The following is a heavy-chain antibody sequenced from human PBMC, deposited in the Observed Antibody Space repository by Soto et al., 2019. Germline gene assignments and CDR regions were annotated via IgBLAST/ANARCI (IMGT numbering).Heavy chain of an antibody. CDR2: INPSTGGA. CDR1: GYTFIGYY. V-gene: IGHV1-2*04. Sequence: QVQLVQSGAEVKKPGASVNISCKASGYTFIGYYMNWVRQAPGQGLEWMGWINPSTGGAHSAQKFQGWVTMTSDRSSSTAYVELRGLKSDDSAVYYCARASGRDYYYGMGVWGLGTTVIVSS. CDR3: ARASGRDYYYGMGV. J-gene: IGHJ6*02.